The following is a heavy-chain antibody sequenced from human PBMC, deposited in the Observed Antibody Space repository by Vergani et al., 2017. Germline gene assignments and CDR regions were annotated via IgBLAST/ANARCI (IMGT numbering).Heavy chain of an antibody. CDR2: INHSGRT. V-gene: IGHV4-34*01. D-gene: IGHD3-10*01. CDR3: ARLGLDDGSGTASPFDY. Sequence: QVQLQQWGAGLLKPSETLSLTCAVYGGSFSGYYWSWIRQPPGKGLEWIGEINHSGRTNYNPSLKSRVTISVDTSKNQFSLKLSSVTAADTAVYYCARLGLDDGSGTASPFDYWGQGTLVTVSS. CDR1: GGSFSGYY. J-gene: IGHJ4*02.